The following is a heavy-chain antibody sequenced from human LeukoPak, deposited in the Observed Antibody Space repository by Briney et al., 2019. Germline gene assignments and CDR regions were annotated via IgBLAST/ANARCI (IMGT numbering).Heavy chain of an antibody. CDR1: GFTFSSYW. V-gene: IGHV3-7*01. D-gene: IGHD1-14*01. CDR2: IEEDGSEK. J-gene: IGHJ6*03. Sequence: GGSLRLSCAASGFTFSSYWTTWVRQAPGKGLEWVANIEEDGSEKYYVDSVKGRFTISRDNAKNSLYLQMNSLRAEDTAVYYCARDNNHHYYYYMDVWGKGTTVTISS. CDR3: ARDNNHHYYYYMDV.